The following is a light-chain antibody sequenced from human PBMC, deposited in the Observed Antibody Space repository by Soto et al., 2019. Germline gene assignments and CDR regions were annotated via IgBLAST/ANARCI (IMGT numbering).Light chain of an antibody. Sequence: QSVLTQPASVSGSPGQSITISCTGTSIDVGAYNFVSWYQHYPDKAPKVVIYDVANRPSGVSYRFSASKSGNTASLTISGLQAEDEADYYRMSFTSSNTYVFGTGTKVTVL. J-gene: IGLJ1*01. CDR1: SIDVGAYNF. V-gene: IGLV2-14*03. CDR2: DVA. CDR3: MSFTSSNTYV.